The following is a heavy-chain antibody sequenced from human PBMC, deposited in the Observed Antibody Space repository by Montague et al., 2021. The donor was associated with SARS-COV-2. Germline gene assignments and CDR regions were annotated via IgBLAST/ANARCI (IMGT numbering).Heavy chain of an antibody. J-gene: IGHJ4*02. Sequence: SLRLSCAASVFAFFNFDLALVRQAPGRGLECISDISSSGATILYSHSLKVLFPISRGNIQKSLYLQMNSLRAEDTAVYYCATNKYCTLHDCLHGSHYFDHWGQGTLVTVSS. CDR1: VFAFFNFD. D-gene: IGHD2-8*01. CDR3: ATNKYCTLHDCLHGSHYFDH. CDR2: ISSSGATI. V-gene: IGHV3-48*03.